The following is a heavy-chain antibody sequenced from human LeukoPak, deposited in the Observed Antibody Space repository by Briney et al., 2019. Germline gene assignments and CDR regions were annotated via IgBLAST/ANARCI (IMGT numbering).Heavy chain of an antibody. CDR1: GFTFSSYA. CDR3: AKSGYSSSWYDLGYYFDY. CDR2: ISGSGGRT. Sequence: PGGSLRLSCAASGFTFSSYAMSWVRQAPGKGLEWVSAISGSGGRTYYADSVKGRFTISRDNSKNTLYLQMNSLRAEDTAVYYCAKSGYSSSWYDLGYYFDYWGQGTLVTVSS. J-gene: IGHJ4*02. D-gene: IGHD6-13*01. V-gene: IGHV3-23*01.